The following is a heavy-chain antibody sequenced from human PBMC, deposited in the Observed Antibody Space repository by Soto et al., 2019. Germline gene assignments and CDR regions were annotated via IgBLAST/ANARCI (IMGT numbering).Heavy chain of an antibody. V-gene: IGHV5-51*01. CDR1: GYSFTAYW. Sequence: PGESLKISCKTSGYSFTAYWIAWVRQIPGKGLEWVGIIYPADSDTTYSPSFQGQVTISADKSISTAYLQWSSLKASDTAIYYCVRHHRGYVATHLDYWGQGALVTVSS. J-gene: IGHJ4*02. CDR3: VRHHRGYVATHLDY. CDR2: IYPADSDT. D-gene: IGHD5-12*01.